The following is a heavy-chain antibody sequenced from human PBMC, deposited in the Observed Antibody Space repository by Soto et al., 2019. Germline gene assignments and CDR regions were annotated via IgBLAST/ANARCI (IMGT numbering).Heavy chain of an antibody. Sequence: GGSLRLSCGAYAFSFSHYAMHWVRQAPGKGLECVAVISYDGNIKRYADSVKGRFTISRDNSENTLYLQMNSLSPEDTAVYYCARAGYCSGGRCYSPYYYYYGMDVWGQGTTVTVSS. CDR3: ARAGYCSGGRCYSPYYYYYGMDV. D-gene: IGHD2-15*01. CDR2: ISYDGNIK. V-gene: IGHV3-30-3*01. J-gene: IGHJ6*02. CDR1: AFSFSHYA.